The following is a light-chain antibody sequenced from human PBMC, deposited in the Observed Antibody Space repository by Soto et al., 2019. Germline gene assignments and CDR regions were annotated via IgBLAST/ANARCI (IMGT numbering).Light chain of an antibody. V-gene: IGKV3-11*01. CDR2: DAS. J-gene: IGKJ5*01. CDR3: QQRTNWPIT. Sequence: TQSPCTLSASVGDRVTITCRASQSVSNNYLAWYHQNPGQAPRLLIYDASNRATGIPARFSGSGSGTDFTLTISSLEPEDFAVYYCQQRTNWPITFGQGTRLEIK. CDR1: QSVSNNY.